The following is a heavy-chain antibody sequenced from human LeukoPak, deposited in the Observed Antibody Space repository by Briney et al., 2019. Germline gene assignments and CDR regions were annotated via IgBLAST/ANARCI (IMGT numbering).Heavy chain of an antibody. CDR1: GGPVTSNHW. CDR2: IFQSGRT. V-gene: IGHV4-4*02. J-gene: IGHJ4*02. D-gene: IGHD3-10*01. Sequence: SGTLSLTCTVSGGPVTSNHWLTWFRQSPGKGLEWIGPIFQSGRTPYNPSLKSRVSMALDKSQKQVSLKLTSVTAADTAVYYCATDRRGELFYPYYFDFWGQGTLVSVSS. CDR3: ATDRRGELFYPYYFDF.